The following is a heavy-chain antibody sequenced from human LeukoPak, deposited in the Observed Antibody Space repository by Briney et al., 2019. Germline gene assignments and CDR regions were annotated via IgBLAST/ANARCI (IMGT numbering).Heavy chain of an antibody. CDR1: GYSISSGYY. CDR3: ARGEMATIYYFDY. V-gene: IGHV4-38-2*02. Sequence: PSETLSLTCTVSGYSISSGYYWGWIRQPPGKGLEWIGSIYHSGSTYYNPSLKSRVTISVDTSKNHFSLKLSSVTAADTAVYYCARGEMATIYYFDYWGQGTLVTVSS. CDR2: IYHSGST. J-gene: IGHJ4*02. D-gene: IGHD5-24*01.